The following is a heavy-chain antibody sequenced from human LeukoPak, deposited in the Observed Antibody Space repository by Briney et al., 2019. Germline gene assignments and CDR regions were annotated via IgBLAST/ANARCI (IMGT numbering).Heavy chain of an antibody. Sequence: ASVKVSCKASGYTFTAYYIHWVRQAPGQGREWMGWINPNSGDTNYAQKFQGRVTMTRDTSTTTAYMDLTSLTSDDTAVYYCARRLSTWSEGWFDPWGQGTLVTVSS. CDR1: GYTFTAYY. CDR2: INPNSGDT. CDR3: ARRLSTWSEGWFDP. D-gene: IGHD6-13*01. V-gene: IGHV1-2*02. J-gene: IGHJ5*02.